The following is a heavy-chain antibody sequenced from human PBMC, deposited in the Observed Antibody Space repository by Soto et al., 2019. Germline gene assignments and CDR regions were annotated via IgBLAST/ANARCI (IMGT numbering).Heavy chain of an antibody. J-gene: IGHJ6*02. CDR3: ARDLYYDFWCGYYRGNKSPIRRRSGIDV. Sequence: SVKVSSKASGGTFSSYAISWVRQAPGQGLEWMGGIIPIFGTANYAQKFQGRVTITADESTSTAYMELSSLRSEDTAVYYCARDLYYDFWCGYYRGNKSPIRRRSGIDVWGQ. CDR2: IIPIFGTA. CDR1: GGTFSSYA. D-gene: IGHD3-3*01. V-gene: IGHV1-69*13.